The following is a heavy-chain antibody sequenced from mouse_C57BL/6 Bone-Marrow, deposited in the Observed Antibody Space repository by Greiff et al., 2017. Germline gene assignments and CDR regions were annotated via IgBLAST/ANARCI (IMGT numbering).Heavy chain of an antibody. CDR1: GYTFTDYN. CDR3: ARRGLGRNFDV. J-gene: IGHJ1*03. Sequence: VQLKESGPELVKPGASVKMSCKASGYTFTDYNMHWVKQSHGKSLEWLGYINPNNGGTSYNQKFKGKATLTVNKSSSTAYMELRSLTSEDSAVYYCARRGLGRNFDVWGTGTTVTVSS. V-gene: IGHV1-22*01. CDR2: INPNNGGT. D-gene: IGHD4-1*01.